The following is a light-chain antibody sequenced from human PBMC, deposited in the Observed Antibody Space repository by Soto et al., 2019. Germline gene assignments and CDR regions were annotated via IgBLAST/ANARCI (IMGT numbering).Light chain of an antibody. CDR3: RQYNRWPWT. Sequence: MTQSPATLSVSPGARATLFCRASETISSNLAWYQQKPGQPPRLLIFGASPRATGVPARFSGGGSGTLFTLTISSLQSEDFGVYYCRQYNRWPWTFGQGTIVAIK. CDR1: ETISSN. CDR2: GAS. J-gene: IGKJ1*01. V-gene: IGKV3-15*01.